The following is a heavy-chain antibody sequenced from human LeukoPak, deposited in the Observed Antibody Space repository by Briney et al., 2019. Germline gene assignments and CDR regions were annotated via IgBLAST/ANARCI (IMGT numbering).Heavy chain of an antibody. J-gene: IGHJ4*02. CDR1: GGSISSYY. CDR2: IYYSGST. D-gene: IGHD2-15*01. CDR3: ARLYGGNGDC. Sequence: PSETLSLTCTVSGGSISSYYWSWIRQPPGKRLEWIGCIYYSGSTNYNPSLKSRVTMSVDTSKNQFSLKLSSVTAADTAVYYCARLYGGNGDCWGQGTLVTVSS. V-gene: IGHV4-59*08.